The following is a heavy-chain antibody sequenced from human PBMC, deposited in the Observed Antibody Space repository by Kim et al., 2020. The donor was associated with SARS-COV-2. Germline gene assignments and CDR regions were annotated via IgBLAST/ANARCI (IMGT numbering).Heavy chain of an antibody. V-gene: IGHV1-2*02. CDR3: ATAGVSRAAFDI. J-gene: IGHJ3*02. CDR2: IHPNSGGT. D-gene: IGHD2-8*01. Sequence: ASVKVSCKASGFIFTGYYMHWVRQAPGQGLEWMGWIHPNSGGTNFAQKFQGRVTMTRDTSISTAYMELSRLRSDDTAMYYCATAGVSRAAFDIWGQGTMV. CDR1: GFIFTGYY.